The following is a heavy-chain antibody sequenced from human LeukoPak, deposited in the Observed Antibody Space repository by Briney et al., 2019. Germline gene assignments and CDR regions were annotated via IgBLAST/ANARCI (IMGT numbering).Heavy chain of an antibody. D-gene: IGHD2-15*01. CDR1: GFKLSYYW. CDR2: IKESGSEK. J-gene: IGHJ4*02. V-gene: IGHV3-7*01. Sequence: PGGSLRLSCADSGFKLSYYWMTWVRQAPGKGLEWLANIKESGSEKYYVDSVKGRFTISRDNADDLEYLQMNSLRVEDTAVYYWARGWGEKRRCRDGTCNNPQFDYWGQGILVTVSS. CDR3: ARGWGEKRRCRDGTCNNPQFDY.